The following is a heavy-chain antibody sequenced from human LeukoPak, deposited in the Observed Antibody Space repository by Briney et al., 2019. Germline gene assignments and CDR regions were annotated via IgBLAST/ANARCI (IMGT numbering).Heavy chain of an antibody. J-gene: IGHJ6*04. Sequence: GGSLRLSCAASGFTFSRYWMHLVRPAPGKGLGGVSGINSDGGSTSYADSVKCRFTICRDVAKNALYLQVNSLRAEDTAVYYCAELGITMTEGVWGKGTTVTISS. CDR1: GFTFSRYW. CDR2: INSDGGST. D-gene: IGHD3-22*01. CDR3: AELGITMTEGV. V-gene: IGHV3-74*01.